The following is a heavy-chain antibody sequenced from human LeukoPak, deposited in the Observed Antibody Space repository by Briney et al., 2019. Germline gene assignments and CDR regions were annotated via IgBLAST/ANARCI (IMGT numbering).Heavy chain of an antibody. J-gene: IGHJ4*02. V-gene: IGHV3-30*18. D-gene: IGHD1-26*01. CDR2: VSYDGSNK. CDR1: GFTFSNYG. Sequence: GGSLRLSCEASGFTFSNYGMHWVRQAPGKGLEWVAVVSYDGSNKHYADSVKGRFTISRDNAKNTLHLQMNSLRAEDTAVYYCAKENVLYSGSYGSPDYWGQGTLVTVSS. CDR3: AKENVLYSGSYGSPDY.